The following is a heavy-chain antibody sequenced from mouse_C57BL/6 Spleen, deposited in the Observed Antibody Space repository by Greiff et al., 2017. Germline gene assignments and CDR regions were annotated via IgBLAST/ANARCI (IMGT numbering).Heavy chain of an antibody. J-gene: IGHJ4*01. V-gene: IGHV1-19*01. D-gene: IGHD1-1*01. Sequence: EVKLVESGPVLVKPGASVKMSCKASGYTFTDYYMNWVKQSHGKSLEWIGVINPYNGGTSYNQKFKGKATLTVDKSSSTAYMELNSLTSEDSAVYYCARNAPSYYGSSYNYAMDYWGQGTSVTVSS. CDR3: ARNAPSYYGSSYNYAMDY. CDR1: GYTFTDYY. CDR2: INPYNGGT.